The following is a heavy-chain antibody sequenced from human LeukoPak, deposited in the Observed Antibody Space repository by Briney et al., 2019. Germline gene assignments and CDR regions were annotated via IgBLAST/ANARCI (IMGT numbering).Heavy chain of an antibody. V-gene: IGHV3-23*01. CDR3: AKTGISGSYEFDY. D-gene: IGHD3-10*01. Sequence: GGSLRLSCAASGFTFSTYGMSWVRQAPGKGLEWVSSISDSGGSTYYADSVKGRFTISRDNFKNTLYLQMNSLRAEDTAVYYCAKTGISGSYEFDYWGQGTLVTVSS. CDR1: GFTFSTYG. CDR2: ISDSGGST. J-gene: IGHJ4*02.